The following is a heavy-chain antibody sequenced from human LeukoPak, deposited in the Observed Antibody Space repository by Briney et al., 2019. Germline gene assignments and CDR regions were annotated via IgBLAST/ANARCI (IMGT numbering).Heavy chain of an antibody. CDR1: GGSFSGYY. Sequence: SETLSLTCAVYGGSFSGYYWSWIRQPPGKGLEWIGEINHSGSTNYNPSLKSRVTISVDTSKNQFSLKLSSVTAADTAVYYCAGGPIGYCSGGSCHSNYYYYYGMDVWGQGTTVTVSS. J-gene: IGHJ6*02. CDR3: AGGPIGYCSGGSCHSNYYYYYGMDV. V-gene: IGHV4-34*01. D-gene: IGHD2-15*01. CDR2: INHSGST.